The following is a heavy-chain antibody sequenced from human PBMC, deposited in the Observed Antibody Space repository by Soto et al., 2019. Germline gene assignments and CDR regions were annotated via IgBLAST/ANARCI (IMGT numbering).Heavy chain of an antibody. CDR3: ARGEYQLLSAIWFDP. D-gene: IGHD2-2*01. J-gene: IGHJ5*02. V-gene: IGHV4-30-4*01. CDR1: GGSISSGDYY. Sequence: SETLSLTCTVSGGSISSGDYYWSWIRQPPGKGLEWIGYIYYSGSTYYNPSLRSRVTISVDTSKNQFSLKLSSVTAADTAVYYCARGEYQLLSAIWFDPWGQGTLVTAPQ. CDR2: IYYSGST.